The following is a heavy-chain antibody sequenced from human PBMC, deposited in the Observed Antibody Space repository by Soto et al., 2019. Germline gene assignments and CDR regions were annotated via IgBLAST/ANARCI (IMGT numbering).Heavy chain of an antibody. CDR3: ARCSKDYGDYGLALKY. CDR1: GYTFTGYA. Sequence: QGQLVQSGTEVKRPGASVKISCKASGYTFTGYAFSWVRQAPGQGLEWMGWISAYSGHTIYSQKFQGRVTMTTDPSTTTTSMEVRTLGSDDTAVCFCARCSKDYGDYGLALKYWGQGTLVTVSS. CDR2: ISAYSGHT. V-gene: IGHV1-18*01. J-gene: IGHJ1*01. D-gene: IGHD4-17*01.